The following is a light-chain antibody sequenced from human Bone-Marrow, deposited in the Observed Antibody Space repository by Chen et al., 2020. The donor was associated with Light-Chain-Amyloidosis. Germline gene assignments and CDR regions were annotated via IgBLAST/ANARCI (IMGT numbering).Light chain of an antibody. Sequence: EIVLTQSPGTLSLSPGEGANLSCRASQTIISNYLTWYQQKVGQAPRLLIYGSSSRDTGIPDRFTGSGCVTDFTLTINRLEPEDFARYYCQQYGTSTLTFGGGTKVEIK. J-gene: IGKJ4*01. CDR3: QQYGTSTLT. V-gene: IGKV3-20*01. CDR2: GSS. CDR1: QTIISNY.